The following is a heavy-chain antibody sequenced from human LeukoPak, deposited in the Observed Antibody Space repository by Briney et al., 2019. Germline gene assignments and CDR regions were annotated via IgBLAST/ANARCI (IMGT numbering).Heavy chain of an antibody. CDR2: IYTSGSP. V-gene: IGHV4-61*02. CDR1: GGSISSGSYY. J-gene: IGHJ4*02. CDR3: AREGENSPFDY. D-gene: IGHD3-16*01. Sequence: SQTLSLTCTVSGGSISSGSYYWSWIRQPAGKGLEWIGRIYTSGSPNYNPSLKSRVTISVDTSKNQFSLKLRSVTAADTAVYYCAREGENSPFDYWGQGTLVTVSS.